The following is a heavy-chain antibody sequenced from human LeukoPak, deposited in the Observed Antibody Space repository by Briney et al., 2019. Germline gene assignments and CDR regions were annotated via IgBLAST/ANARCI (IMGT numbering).Heavy chain of an antibody. Sequence: PGGSLRLSCAASGFTFSTYNMNWVRQAPAKGLEWVSSITSSSSYTFYADSVKGRFTISRDNAKSSLYLQMNSLRAEDTAVYYCARATGYISGWYDYYYYMDVWGKGTTVTVSS. CDR2: ITSSSSYT. D-gene: IGHD6-19*01. CDR3: ARATGYISGWYDYYYYMDV. CDR1: GFTFSTYN. V-gene: IGHV3-21*01. J-gene: IGHJ6*03.